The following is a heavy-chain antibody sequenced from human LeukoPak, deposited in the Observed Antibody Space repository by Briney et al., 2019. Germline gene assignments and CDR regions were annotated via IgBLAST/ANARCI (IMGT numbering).Heavy chain of an antibody. CDR1: GFTVSGSY. V-gene: IGHV3-53*01. CDR3: AREAATMGDAFDI. Sequence: GGSLRLSCAASGFTVSGSYMSWIRQAPGKGLEWVSILYSVGTIYYADSVKGRFTISRENAKNPLYLQMNSLRAGDTAVYYCAREAATMGDAFDIWGQGTMATVSS. CDR2: LYSVGTI. J-gene: IGHJ3*02. D-gene: IGHD5-12*01.